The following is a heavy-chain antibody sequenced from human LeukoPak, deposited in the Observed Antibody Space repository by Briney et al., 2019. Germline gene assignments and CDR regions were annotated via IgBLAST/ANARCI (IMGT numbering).Heavy chain of an antibody. Sequence: SVKVSCKASGGTFSSYAISWVRQAPGQGLEWMGGIIPIFGTANYAQKFQGRVTITTDESTSTAYMELSSLRSEDTAVYYSARAHPKYYYDSSGYYYWGQGTLVTVSS. CDR3: ARAHPKYYYDSSGYYY. CDR1: GGTFSSYA. V-gene: IGHV1-69*05. D-gene: IGHD3-22*01. CDR2: IIPIFGTA. J-gene: IGHJ4*02.